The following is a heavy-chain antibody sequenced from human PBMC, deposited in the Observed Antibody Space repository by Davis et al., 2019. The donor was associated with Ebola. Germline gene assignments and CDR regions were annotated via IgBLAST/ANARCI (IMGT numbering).Heavy chain of an antibody. CDR1: GFTFSSYS. CDR3: ARGMECSSTSCYLYWYFDL. V-gene: IGHV3-48*01. D-gene: IGHD2-2*01. CDR2: ISSSSSTI. J-gene: IGHJ2*01. Sequence: GGSLRLSCAASGFTFSSYSMNWVRQAPGKGLEWVSYISSSSSTIYYADSVKGRFTISRDNSKNTLYLQMNSLRAEDTAVYYCARGMECSSTSCYLYWYFDLWGRGTLVTVSS.